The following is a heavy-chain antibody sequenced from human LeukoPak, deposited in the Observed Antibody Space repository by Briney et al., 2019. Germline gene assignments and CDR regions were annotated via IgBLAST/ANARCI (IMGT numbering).Heavy chain of an antibody. Sequence: SETLSLTCTVSGGSISSYYWSWIRQPPGQGLEWIAYIHSSGYTNYNPSLKSRVTISVDTSKNQFSLKVTSVTAADTAVYYCAKRQGPNRGSYDYFDPWGQGILVTVSS. D-gene: IGHD1-26*01. CDR3: AKRQGPNRGSYDYFDP. J-gene: IGHJ5*02. CDR2: IHSSGYT. CDR1: GGSISSYY. V-gene: IGHV4-4*09.